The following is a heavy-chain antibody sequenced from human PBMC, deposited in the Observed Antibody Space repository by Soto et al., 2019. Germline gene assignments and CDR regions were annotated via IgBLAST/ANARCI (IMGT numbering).Heavy chain of an antibody. Sequence: GGSLRLSCAASGFTFSSYSMNWVRQAPGKGLEWVSSISSSSSYIYYADSVKGRFTISRDNAKNSLYLQMNSLRAEDTAVYYCAKLGSLGHPYYYGMDVWGPGTTVTVSS. V-gene: IGHV3-21*01. CDR2: ISSSSSYI. CDR1: GFTFSSYS. J-gene: IGHJ6*02. D-gene: IGHD3-16*01. CDR3: AKLGSLGHPYYYGMDV.